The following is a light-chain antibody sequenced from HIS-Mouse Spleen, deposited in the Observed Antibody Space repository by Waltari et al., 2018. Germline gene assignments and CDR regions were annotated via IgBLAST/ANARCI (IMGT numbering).Light chain of an antibody. CDR1: QRGLYSSNNKNY. Sequence: DIVMTQSPDSLAVSLGERATINCKSSQRGLYSSNNKNYLAWYQQKPGQPPKLLIYWASTRESGVPDRFSGSGSGTDFTLTISSLQAEDVAVYYCQQYYSTPPITFGQGTRLEIK. CDR2: WAS. V-gene: IGKV4-1*01. J-gene: IGKJ5*01. CDR3: QQYYSTPPIT.